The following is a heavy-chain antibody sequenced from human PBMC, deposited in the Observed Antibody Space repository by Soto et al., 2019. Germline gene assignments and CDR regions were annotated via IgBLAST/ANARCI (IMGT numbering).Heavy chain of an antibody. J-gene: IGHJ5*02. V-gene: IGHV1-18*01. CDR3: ARDRRLRYFDWLVNWFDP. CDR2: ISAYNGNT. CDR1: GYTFTSYG. D-gene: IGHD3-9*01. Sequence: QVPLVQSGAEVKKPGASVKVSCKASGYTFTSYGISWVRQAPGQGLEWMGWISAYNGNTNYAQKLQGRVTMTTDTSTSTAYMELRSLRSDDTAVYYCARDRRLRYFDWLVNWFDPWGQGTLVTVSS.